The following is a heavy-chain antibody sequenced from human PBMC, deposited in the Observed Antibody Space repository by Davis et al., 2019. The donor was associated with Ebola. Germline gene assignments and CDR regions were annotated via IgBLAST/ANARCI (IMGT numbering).Heavy chain of an antibody. CDR1: GFTFSDYY. CDR3: AKAHIPGTEGWFDP. J-gene: IGHJ5*02. Sequence: SLKFSCEVSGFTFSDYYMSWIRQAPGKRLEWIAYIGPSGNSFYCADSVKGRFTISRDNAKNSLYLQMNSLRAEDTAVYYCAKAHIPGTEGWFDPWGQGTLVTVSS. V-gene: IGHV3-11*04. D-gene: IGHD1-20*01. CDR2: IGPSGNSF.